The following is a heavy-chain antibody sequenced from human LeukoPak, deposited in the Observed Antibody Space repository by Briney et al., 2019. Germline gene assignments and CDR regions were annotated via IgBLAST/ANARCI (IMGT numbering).Heavy chain of an antibody. CDR2: ISSSSSYI. CDR1: GFTFSSYS. D-gene: IGHD2-2*01. Sequence: PGGSLRLSCAASGFTFSSYSMNWVRQAPGKGLEWVSSISSSSSYIYYADSVKGRFTISRDNAKNSLYLQMNSLRAEDTAVYYCASLSRSSMPDAFDIWGQGTMVTVSS. CDR3: ASLSRSSMPDAFDI. V-gene: IGHV3-21*01. J-gene: IGHJ3*02.